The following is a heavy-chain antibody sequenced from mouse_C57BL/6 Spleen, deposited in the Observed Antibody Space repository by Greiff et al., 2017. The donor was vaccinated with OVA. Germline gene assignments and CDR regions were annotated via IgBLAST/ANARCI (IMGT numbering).Heavy chain of an antibody. CDR2: IDPSDSET. CDR1: GYTFTSYW. J-gene: IGHJ4*01. CDR3: AKYGWDYAMDY. Sequence: QVQLQQPGAELVRPGSSVKLSCKASGYTFTSYWMHWVKQRPIQGLEWIGNIDPSDSETHYNQKFKDKATLTVDKSSSTAYMQLSSLTSEDSAVYYCAKYGWDYAMDYWGQGTSVTVSS. V-gene: IGHV1-52*01. D-gene: IGHD2-10*02.